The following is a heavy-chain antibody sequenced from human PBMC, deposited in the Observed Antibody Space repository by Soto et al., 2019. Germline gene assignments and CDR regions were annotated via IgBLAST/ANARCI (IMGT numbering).Heavy chain of an antibody. CDR3: ARQPGGLDYYYYGMDV. V-gene: IGHV5-51*01. Sequence: PGESLKISCKGSGYSFTSYWIGWVRQMPGKGLEWMGIIYPGDSDTRYSPSFQGQVTISADKSISTAYLQWSSMKASDTAMYYCARQPGGLDYYYYGMDVWGQGTTVTVS. J-gene: IGHJ6*02. CDR2: IYPGDSDT. D-gene: IGHD2-8*02. CDR1: GYSFTSYW.